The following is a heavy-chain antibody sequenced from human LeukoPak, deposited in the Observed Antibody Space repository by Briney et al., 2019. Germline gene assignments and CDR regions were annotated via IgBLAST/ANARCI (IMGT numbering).Heavy chain of an antibody. Sequence: QTGGSLRLSCAASGFTFSSYDIHWVRQAAGKGLEWVSAVGSAGDTYYPGSVKGRFTISRETAKNSLYLQMNSLRAGDTAIYYCARKAAWGSHGMDVWGQGTTVTVSS. CDR2: VGSAGDT. D-gene: IGHD6-13*01. J-gene: IGHJ6*02. CDR1: GFTFSSYD. CDR3: ARKAAWGSHGMDV. V-gene: IGHV3-13*01.